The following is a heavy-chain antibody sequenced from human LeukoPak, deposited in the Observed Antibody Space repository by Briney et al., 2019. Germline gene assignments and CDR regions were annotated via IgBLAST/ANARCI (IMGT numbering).Heavy chain of an antibody. CDR2: IYYSGST. D-gene: IGHD3-22*01. CDR3: ARTYYYDSSWFDH. V-gene: IGHV4-31*03. Sequence: SQTLSLTCTVSGGSISSGGYYWSWIRQHPGKGLEWIGYIYYSGSTYYNPSLKSRVTISVDTSKNQFSLKLSSVTAADTAVYYCARTYYYDSSWFDHWGQGTLVTVSS. CDR1: GGSISSGGYY. J-gene: IGHJ5*02.